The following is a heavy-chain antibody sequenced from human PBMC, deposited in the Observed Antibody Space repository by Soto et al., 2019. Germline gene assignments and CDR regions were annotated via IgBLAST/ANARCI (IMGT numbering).Heavy chain of an antibody. CDR3: TTDLYYDILTGYHHFDY. D-gene: IGHD3-9*01. CDR2: IKQDGSEK. CDR1: GFTFSGNW. J-gene: IGHJ4*02. V-gene: IGHV3-7*03. Sequence: GGSLRLSCAASGFTFSGNWMSWVRQAPGTGLQWVANIKQDGSEKYYVDSVRGRFTISRDNAKSTLFLQMNSLKTEDTAVYYCTTDLYYDILTGYHHFDYWGQGTLVTVSS.